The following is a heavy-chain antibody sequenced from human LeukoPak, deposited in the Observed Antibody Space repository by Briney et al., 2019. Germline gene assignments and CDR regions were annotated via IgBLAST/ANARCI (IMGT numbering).Heavy chain of an antibody. J-gene: IGHJ5*02. D-gene: IGHD2-15*01. V-gene: IGHV4-34*01. CDR1: GGSFSGYY. CDR3: ARYCSGGSCYGTNWFDP. CDR2: INHSGST. Sequence: SETLSLTCAVYGGSFSGYYWSWIRQPPGKGLGWIGEINHSGSTNYNPSLKSRVTISVDTSKNQFSLKLSSVTAADTAVYYCARYCSGGSCYGTNWFDPWGQGTLVTVSS.